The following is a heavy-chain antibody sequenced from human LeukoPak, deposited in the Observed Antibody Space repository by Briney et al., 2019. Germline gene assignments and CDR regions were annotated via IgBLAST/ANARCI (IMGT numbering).Heavy chain of an antibody. CDR1: GGSISSSSYY. Sequence: SETLSLTCTVSGGSISSSSYYWGWIRQPPGKGLEWIGSIYYSGSTYYNPSLKSRVTISVDTSKNQFSLKLSSVTAADTAVYYCASLPLSSSWSYYFDYWGQGTLVTVSS. D-gene: IGHD6-13*01. CDR2: IYYSGST. CDR3: ASLPLSSSWSYYFDY. J-gene: IGHJ4*02. V-gene: IGHV4-39*01.